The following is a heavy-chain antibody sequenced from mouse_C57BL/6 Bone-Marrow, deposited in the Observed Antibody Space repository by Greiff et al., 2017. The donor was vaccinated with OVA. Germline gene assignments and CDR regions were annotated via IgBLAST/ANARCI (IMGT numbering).Heavy chain of an antibody. V-gene: IGHV1-81*01. CDR1: GYTFTSYG. Sequence: VQLQESGAELARPGASVKLSCKAFGYTFTSYGISWVKQRTGQGLEWIGEIYPRSGNTYYNEKFKGKATLTADKSSSTAYMELRSLTSEDSAVYFCARGPHYYGSSSWFAYWGQGTLVTVSA. D-gene: IGHD1-1*01. CDR3: ARGPHYYGSSSWFAY. J-gene: IGHJ3*01. CDR2: IYPRSGNT.